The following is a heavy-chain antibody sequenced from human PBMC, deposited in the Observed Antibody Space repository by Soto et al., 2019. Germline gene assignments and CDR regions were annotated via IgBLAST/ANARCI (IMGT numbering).Heavy chain of an antibody. CDR3: ASERASGSYYLDY. J-gene: IGHJ4*02. V-gene: IGHV3-30*03. CDR1: GFTFSSYG. CDR2: ISYDGSNK. Sequence: QVQLVESGGGVVQPGRSLRLSCAASGFTFSSYGMHWVRQAPGKGLEWLAVISYDGSNKYYADSVKGRFTISRDNSKNTLYLQMNSLRAEDTAVYYCASERASGSYYLDYWGQGTLVTVSS. D-gene: IGHD1-26*01.